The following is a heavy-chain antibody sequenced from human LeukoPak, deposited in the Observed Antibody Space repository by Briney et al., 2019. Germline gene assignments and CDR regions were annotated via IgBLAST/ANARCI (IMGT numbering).Heavy chain of an antibody. CDR2: ISSSRSII. D-gene: IGHD4-17*01. Sequence: GGSLRLSCAASGFTFNSYSMNWVRRAPGKGLEWVSYISSSRSIIYYADSVKGRFTISRDNAKNSLYLQMNSLRAEDTAVYYCARDGTTVTTSGALDAFDHWGQGTMVTVSS. V-gene: IGHV3-48*01. CDR1: GFTFNSYS. J-gene: IGHJ3*01. CDR3: ARDGTTVTTSGALDAFDH.